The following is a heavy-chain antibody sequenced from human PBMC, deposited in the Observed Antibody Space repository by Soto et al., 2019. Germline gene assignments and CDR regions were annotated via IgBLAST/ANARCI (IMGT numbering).Heavy chain of an antibody. CDR1: GGSISGGGFS. CDR2: TFHTGGT. CDR3: ARLQVGEGFDY. Sequence: SETLSLTCAVSGGSISGGGFSWSWIRQPPGKGLEYIEYTFHTGGTHYNPSLKSRVSMSVDKSKNRFALHVTYVTAADTAVYCARLQVGEGFDYWGQGALVTVSS. D-gene: IGHD1-1*01. V-gene: IGHV4-30-2*01. J-gene: IGHJ4*02.